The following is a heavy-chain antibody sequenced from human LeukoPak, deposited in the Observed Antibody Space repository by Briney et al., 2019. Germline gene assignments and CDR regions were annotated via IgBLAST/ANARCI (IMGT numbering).Heavy chain of an antibody. CDR2: IISGSGYI. CDR3: ARDYQLGRAWFDP. J-gene: IGHJ5*02. D-gene: IGHD5-24*01. V-gene: IGHV3-21*01. Sequence: PGGSLRLSCAASRFTFSSYSMSWVRQAPGKGLEWVSSIISGSGYIYYADSVKGRFTISRDNAKNSLYLQMNSLRAEDTAVYYCARDYQLGRAWFDPWGQGTLVTVSS. CDR1: RFTFSSYS.